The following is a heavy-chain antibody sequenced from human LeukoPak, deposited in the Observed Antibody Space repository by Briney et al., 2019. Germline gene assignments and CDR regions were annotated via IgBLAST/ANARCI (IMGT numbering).Heavy chain of an antibody. CDR3: ARDQVECTGGTCQSRVGFDF. CDR1: GDSISNGVKY. CDR2: IYHSGRS. Sequence: SETLSLTCTVSGDSISNGVKYWSWIRQHPGRGLEWIGYIYHSGRSYYNPSLKSRITMSVDTSKNQFSLNLSSVTAADTAVYYCARDQVECTGGTCQSRVGFDFWGQGTLVTVS. J-gene: IGHJ4*02. D-gene: IGHD2-8*02. V-gene: IGHV4-31*03.